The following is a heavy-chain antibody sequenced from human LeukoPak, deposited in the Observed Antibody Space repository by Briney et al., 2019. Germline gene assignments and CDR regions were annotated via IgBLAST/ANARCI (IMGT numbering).Heavy chain of an antibody. Sequence: PGGSLRLSCAASGFTFSSSAMSWVRQVPGKGLEWVSGISASGGSTSYADSVRGRFTISRDNSKNTLYVQMNSLRDEDTAVYYCAKVRTYYYYGLDVWGQGTTVTVSS. J-gene: IGHJ6*02. CDR3: AKVRTYYYYGLDV. V-gene: IGHV3-23*01. D-gene: IGHD1-14*01. CDR1: GFTFSSSA. CDR2: ISASGGST.